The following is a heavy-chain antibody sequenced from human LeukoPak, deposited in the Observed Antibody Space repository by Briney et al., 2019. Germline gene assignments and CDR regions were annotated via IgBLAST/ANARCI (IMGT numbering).Heavy chain of an antibody. Sequence: PSETLSLTCTVSGGSISSSNYCWGWIRQPPGEGLEWIGNICYSASTYYNPSLKSRVTISVDTSKDQFSLKLSSVTAADTAVYYCARHTRPGYGGSENAFDIWGQGTMVTVSS. CDR2: ICYSAST. V-gene: IGHV4-39*01. CDR3: ARHTRPGYGGSENAFDI. J-gene: IGHJ3*02. D-gene: IGHD5-12*01. CDR1: GGSISSSNYC.